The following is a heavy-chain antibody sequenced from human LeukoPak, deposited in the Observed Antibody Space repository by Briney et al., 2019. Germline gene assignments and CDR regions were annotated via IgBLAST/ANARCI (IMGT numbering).Heavy chain of an antibody. CDR1: GGSISSYY. CDR3: AKQGPTVVTHFDS. CDR2: IYTSGST. J-gene: IGHJ4*02. D-gene: IGHD4-23*01. V-gene: IGHV4-4*07. Sequence: PSETLSLTCTVSGGSISSYYWGWIRQPAGKGLEWIGRIYTSGSTNYNPSLKSRVTISIDTSKNQFSLKLNSVTAADTAVYYCAKQGPTVVTHFDSWGQGTLVTVSS.